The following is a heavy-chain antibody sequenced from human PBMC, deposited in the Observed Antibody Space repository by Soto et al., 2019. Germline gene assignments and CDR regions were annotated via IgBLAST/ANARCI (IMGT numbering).Heavy chain of an antibody. CDR3: ARDGSGLDY. V-gene: IGHV3-30-3*01. J-gene: IGHJ4*02. D-gene: IGHD3-3*01. CDR2: ISYDGSNK. Sequence: PGGSLRLSCAASGFTFSSYAMHWVRQAPGKGLEWVAVISYDGSNKYYADSVKGRFTISRDNSKNTLYLQMNSLRAEDTAVYYCARDGSGLDYWGQGTLVTVSS. CDR1: GFTFSSYA.